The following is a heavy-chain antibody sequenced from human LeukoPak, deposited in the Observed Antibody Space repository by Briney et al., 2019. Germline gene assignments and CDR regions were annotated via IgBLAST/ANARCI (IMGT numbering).Heavy chain of an antibody. V-gene: IGHV1-18*01. CDR3: ARVVAGGRYYYYYMDV. CDR1: GYTFTNYG. Sequence: ASVKVSCKASGYTFTNYGISWVRQAPGQGLEWMGWISANNGNRNYALKLQDRVSMTTDTSTSTAYMELRSLRSDDTAVYYCARVVAGGRYYYYYMDVWGKGTTVTVSS. CDR2: ISANNGNR. D-gene: IGHD6-19*01. J-gene: IGHJ6*03.